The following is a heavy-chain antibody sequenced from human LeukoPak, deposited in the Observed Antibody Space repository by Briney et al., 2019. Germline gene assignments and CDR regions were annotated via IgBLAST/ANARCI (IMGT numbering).Heavy chain of an antibody. CDR2: IYYTGTT. V-gene: IGHV4-59*01. J-gene: IGHJ3*02. CDR3: AREGHYYASGSGAFDI. Sequence: EPSETLSLTCTVSRGSISTYYWNWIRQPPGKGLEWIGYIYYTGTTDYNPSLKSRVTMSVDTSKNQSSLKLSSVTTADTAVYYCAREGHYYASGSGAFDIWGQGTMITVSS. D-gene: IGHD3-10*01. CDR1: RGSISTYY.